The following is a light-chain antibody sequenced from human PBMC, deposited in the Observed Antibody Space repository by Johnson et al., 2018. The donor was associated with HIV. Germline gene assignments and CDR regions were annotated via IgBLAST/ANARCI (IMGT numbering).Light chain of an antibody. V-gene: IGLV1-51*01. CDR1: SSNIGKNY. J-gene: IGLJ1*01. CDR3: GTWDSSLSAVP. Sequence: QSVLTQPPSVSAAPGQMVSISCSGSSSNIGKNYVSWYQQLPGTAPKLLIYDNNNRPPGIPDRFSGSKSGTSATLGITGLQTGDEADYYCGTWDSSLSAVPFGTGTKVTVL. CDR2: DNN.